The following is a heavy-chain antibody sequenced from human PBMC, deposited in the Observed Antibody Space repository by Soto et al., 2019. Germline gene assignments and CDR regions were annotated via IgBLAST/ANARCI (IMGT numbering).Heavy chain of an antibody. Sequence: SETLSLTCTVSGGSISSGGYYWSWIRQHPGKGLEWIGYIYYSGSTYYNPSLKSRVTISVDTSKNQFSLKLSSVTAADTAVCYCVRHHYYDSSGYSPFDYWGQGALVTVSS. CDR2: IYYSGST. CDR1: GGSISSGGYY. D-gene: IGHD3-22*01. V-gene: IGHV4-31*03. J-gene: IGHJ4*02. CDR3: VRHHYYDSSGYSPFDY.